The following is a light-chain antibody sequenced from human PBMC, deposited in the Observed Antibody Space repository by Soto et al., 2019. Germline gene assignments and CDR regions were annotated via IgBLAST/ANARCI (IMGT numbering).Light chain of an antibody. CDR1: QSIGSS. J-gene: IGKJ1*01. CDR3: QQYKMYSPWT. Sequence: DIQMTQSPSTLSGSVGDRVTITCRASQSIGSSLAWYQQKPGKAPNLLISDASSLERGVPSRFGGSGSGTEFTLTISSLQPDDFATYYCQQYKMYSPWTFGQGTKVDIK. CDR2: DAS. V-gene: IGKV1-5*01.